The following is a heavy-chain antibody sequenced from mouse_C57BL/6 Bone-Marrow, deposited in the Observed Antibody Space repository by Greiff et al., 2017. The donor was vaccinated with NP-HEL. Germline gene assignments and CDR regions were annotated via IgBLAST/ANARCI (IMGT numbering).Heavy chain of an antibody. CDR1: GFTFSSYG. CDR2: ISSGGSYT. D-gene: IGHD2-4*01. J-gene: IGHJ3*01. CDR3: ARQGIYYDYDEGAY. Sequence: EVNVVESGGDLVKPGGSLKLSCAASGFTFSSYGMSWVRQTPDKRLEWVATISSGGSYTYYPDSVKGRFTISRDNAKNTLYLQMSSLKSEDTAMYYCARQGIYYDYDEGAYWGQGTLVTVSA. V-gene: IGHV5-6*01.